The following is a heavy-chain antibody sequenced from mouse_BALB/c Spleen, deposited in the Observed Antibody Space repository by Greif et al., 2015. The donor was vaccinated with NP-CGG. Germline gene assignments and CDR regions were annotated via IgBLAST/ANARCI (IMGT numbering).Heavy chain of an antibody. V-gene: IGHV1-80*01. D-gene: IGHD1-1*01. Sequence: VQLQQSGAELVRPGSSVKISCKASGYAFSSYWMNWVKQRPGRGLEWIGQIHPGDGDTNYNGKFKGKATLTADKSSSTAYMQLSSLTSEDSAVYFCALYYGSSYRYFDYWGQGTTLTVSS. CDR1: GYAFSSYW. J-gene: IGHJ2*01. CDR3: ALYYGSSYRYFDY. CDR2: IHPGDGDT.